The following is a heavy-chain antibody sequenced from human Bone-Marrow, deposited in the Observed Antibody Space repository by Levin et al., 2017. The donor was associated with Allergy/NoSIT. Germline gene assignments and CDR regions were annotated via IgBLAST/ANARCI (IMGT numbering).Heavy chain of an antibody. D-gene: IGHD3-10*01. J-gene: IGHJ5*02. CDR1: GYNFNNYR. Sequence: GGSLRLSCEGSGYNFNNYRIGWVRQMPGKGLEWMGIVFPGDSETIYSPSLQGQVTMSVDKSIKTAYLQWSSLEASDTGIYYCAKQSSGADGSGSYGWFDVWGQGTVVSVSS. CDR3: AKQSSGADGSGSYGWFDV. V-gene: IGHV5-51*01. CDR2: VFPGDSET.